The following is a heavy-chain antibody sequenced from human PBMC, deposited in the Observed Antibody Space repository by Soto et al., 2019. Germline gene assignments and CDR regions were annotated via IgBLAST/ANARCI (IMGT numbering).Heavy chain of an antibody. D-gene: IGHD3-16*01. CDR3: ASLGRHG. Sequence: PGGSLRLSCVASGFSFSDSWMDWVRQAPGKGPEWVANINPGGSEKNYVDSVKGRFTISRDNAKNSLFLQMNDLRAEDTGVHYCASLGRHGWGQGTTVTVSS. CDR1: GFSFSDSW. CDR2: INPGGSEK. J-gene: IGHJ6*02. V-gene: IGHV3-7*01.